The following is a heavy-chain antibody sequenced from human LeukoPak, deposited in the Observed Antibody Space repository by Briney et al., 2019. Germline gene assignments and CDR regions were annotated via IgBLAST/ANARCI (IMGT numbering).Heavy chain of an antibody. V-gene: IGHV4-34*01. Sequence: SETLSLTCAVYGGSFCGYYSSWIRQPPGKGLEWIGEINHSGSTNYNPSLKSRVTISVDTSKNQFSLKLSSVTAADTAVYYCARPPPLDIVVVVAATRSEDAFDIWGQGTMVTVSS. CDR3: ARPPPLDIVVVVAATRSEDAFDI. CDR2: INHSGST. CDR1: GGSFCGYY. J-gene: IGHJ3*02. D-gene: IGHD2-15*01.